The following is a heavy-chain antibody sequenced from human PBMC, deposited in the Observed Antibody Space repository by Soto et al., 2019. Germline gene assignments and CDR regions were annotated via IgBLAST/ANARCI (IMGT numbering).Heavy chain of an antibody. J-gene: IGHJ4*02. CDR1: GFTFSDFT. V-gene: IGHV3-21*01. Sequence: EVQLVESGGGLVKPGGSLRLSCAASGFTFSDFTMNWVRRAPGKGLQWVSSISSGGSFISYADSVRGRFTISRDNAKNSLYLQVDSRSADDTAVFFCARGSRRTFDYWGQGTLVTVSS. CDR2: ISSGGSFI. CDR3: ARGSRRTFDY. D-gene: IGHD6-13*01.